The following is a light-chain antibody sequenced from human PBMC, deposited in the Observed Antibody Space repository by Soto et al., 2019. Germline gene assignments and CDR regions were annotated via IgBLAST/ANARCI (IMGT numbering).Light chain of an antibody. CDR2: ASS. Sequence: QSALTQPASVSGSPGQSITISCTGTNSDVGSYNYVSWYQHHPGKAPRLIIYASSNRPSGVPHRFSGSRSGNTASLTISGLQAEDEADYYCSSYTSSSSYVFGTGTKVTVL. CDR3: SSYTSSSSYV. CDR1: NSDVGSYNY. V-gene: IGLV2-14*01. J-gene: IGLJ1*01.